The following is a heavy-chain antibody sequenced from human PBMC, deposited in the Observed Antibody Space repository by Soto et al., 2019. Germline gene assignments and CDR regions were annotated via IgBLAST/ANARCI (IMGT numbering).Heavy chain of an antibody. CDR3: ARGPRDYHDNSGNHFLDY. D-gene: IGHD3-22*01. Sequence: QVQLVQSGGEVEKPGASVKVSCKTSGYSFTTYGISWVRQAPGQWLDWLGWISTYNGNTKYTQRLQGRVTITTHTTTSTAYMELRSLTSDDTAVYYCARGPRDYHDNSGNHFLDYWAQGPLPTLSS. V-gene: IGHV1-18*01. CDR2: ISTYNGNT. CDR1: GYSFTTYG. J-gene: IGHJ4*02.